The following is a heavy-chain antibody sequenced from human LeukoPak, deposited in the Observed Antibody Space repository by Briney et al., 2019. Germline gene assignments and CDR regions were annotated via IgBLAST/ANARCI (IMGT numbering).Heavy chain of an antibody. Sequence: GGSLRLSCAASGFTFSNYWMHWVRQAPGEALMWVSRIKSDGSSTTYADSVKGRFTISRDNSKNTLYLQMNSLRADDTAVYYCARGRSGSHHFDSWGQGTLVTVPS. J-gene: IGHJ4*02. CDR3: ARGRSGSHHFDS. D-gene: IGHD3-10*01. CDR1: GFTFSNYW. V-gene: IGHV3-74*01. CDR2: IKSDGSST.